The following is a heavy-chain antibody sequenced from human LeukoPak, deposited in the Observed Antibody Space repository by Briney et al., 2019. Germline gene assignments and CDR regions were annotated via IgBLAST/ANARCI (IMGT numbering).Heavy chain of an antibody. D-gene: IGHD1-7*01. Sequence: GGSLRLSCAASGFTFSSYSMIWVRQAPGKGLEWVSYISSSSSTIYYADSVKGRFTISRDNAKNSLYLQMNSLRAEDTAVYYCARDRRYNWNYDLTYYYYYYYMDVWGKGTTVTVSS. CDR3: ARDRRYNWNYDLTYYYYYYYMDV. CDR2: ISSSSSTI. CDR1: GFTFSSYS. V-gene: IGHV3-48*01. J-gene: IGHJ6*03.